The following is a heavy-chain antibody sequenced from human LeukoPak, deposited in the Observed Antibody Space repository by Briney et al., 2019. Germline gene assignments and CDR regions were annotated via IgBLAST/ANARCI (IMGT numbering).Heavy chain of an antibody. J-gene: IGHJ4*02. CDR1: GFTFSSYE. D-gene: IGHD4-17*01. V-gene: IGHV3-48*03. CDR3: AREGAFGDRDY. CDR2: ISSSGSSI. Sequence: GGSLRLSCAASGFTFSSYEMNWVRQAPGKGLQWVSYISSSGSSIYYAGSVKGRFTISRDNAKNSLYLQMNSPRAEDTAVYYCAREGAFGDRDYWGQGTLVTVSS.